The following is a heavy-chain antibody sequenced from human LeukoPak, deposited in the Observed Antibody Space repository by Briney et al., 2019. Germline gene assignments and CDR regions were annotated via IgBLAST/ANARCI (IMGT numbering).Heavy chain of an antibody. CDR3: ARGLLIAAGNWFDP. CDR1: GGSFSGYY. J-gene: IGHJ5*02. CDR2: INHSGST. V-gene: IGHV4-34*01. D-gene: IGHD6-13*01. Sequence: PSETLSLTCAVYGGSFSGYYWSWIRQPPGKGLEWIGEINHSGSTNYIPSLKSRVTISVDTSKNQFSLKLSSVTAADTAVYYCARGLLIAAGNWFDPWGQGTLVTVSS.